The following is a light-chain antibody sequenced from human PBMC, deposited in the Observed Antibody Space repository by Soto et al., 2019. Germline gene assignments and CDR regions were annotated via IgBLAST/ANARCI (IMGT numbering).Light chain of an antibody. CDR2: AAS. J-gene: IGKJ1*01. V-gene: IGKV1-39*01. Sequence: DIQMTQSPSSLSASVGDRVTITCRSSQAISNYGSWYPQEPRKDPRILIYAASSLQSGVPSRFSASGSGTDFNLTISGLQPEDFGTYLCQQTYTYPNSFGQGTKVDIK. CDR3: QQTYTYPNS. CDR1: QAISNY.